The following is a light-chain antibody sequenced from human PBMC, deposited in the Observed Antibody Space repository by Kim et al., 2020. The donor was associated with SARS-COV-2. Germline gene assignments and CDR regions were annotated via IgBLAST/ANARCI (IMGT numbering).Light chain of an antibody. J-gene: IGKJ1*01. CDR1: HDINTC. Sequence: SVGDGVTITARAGHDINTCFGAYQQKPGKAPTLRIYCASNLQSRVPSRFSGSGSGTDFTLTISRLQPADCSAYYCQQANSFPPCTFGQGTKVDIK. CDR2: CAS. CDR3: QQANSFPPCT. V-gene: IGKV1-12*01.